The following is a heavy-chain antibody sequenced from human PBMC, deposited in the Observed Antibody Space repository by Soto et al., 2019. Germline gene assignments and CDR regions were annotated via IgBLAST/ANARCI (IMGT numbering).Heavy chain of an antibody. D-gene: IGHD3-22*01. Sequence: SETLSLTCTVSGGSISSYYWSWIRQPPGKGLEWIGYIYHSGSTYYNPSLKSRVTISVDRSKNQFSLKLSSVTAADTAVYYCARGTDYYDSSGYWYAFEIWGQGTMVTVSS. V-gene: IGHV4-59*12. J-gene: IGHJ3*02. CDR2: IYHSGST. CDR3: ARGTDYYDSSGYWYAFEI. CDR1: GGSISSYY.